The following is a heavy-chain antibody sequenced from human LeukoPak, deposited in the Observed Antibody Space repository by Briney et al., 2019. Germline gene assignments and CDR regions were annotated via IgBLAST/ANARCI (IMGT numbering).Heavy chain of an antibody. CDR3: AREKDSYGLESNWFDP. Sequence: GASVKVSCKASGYTFTSYYMHWVRQAPGQGLEWMGIINPSGGSTSYAQKFQGRVTMTRDTSTSTVYMELSSLRSEDTAVYYCAREKDSYGLESNWFDPWGQGTLVTVSS. V-gene: IGHV1-46*01. J-gene: IGHJ5*02. CDR1: GYTFTSYY. CDR2: INPSGGST. D-gene: IGHD5-18*01.